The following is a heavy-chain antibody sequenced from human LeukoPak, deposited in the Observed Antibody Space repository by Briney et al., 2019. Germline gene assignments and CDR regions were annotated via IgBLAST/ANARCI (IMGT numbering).Heavy chain of an antibody. CDR1: GFTFSSYA. Sequence: PGGSLRLFCAASGFTFSSYAMSWVRQAPGKGLEWVSAISGSGGSTYYADSVKGRFTISRDNSKNTLYLQMNSLRAEDTAVYYCAKDPRSAAYYGMDVWGQGTTVTVSS. CDR3: AKDPRSAAYYGMDV. J-gene: IGHJ6*02. V-gene: IGHV3-23*01. D-gene: IGHD6-19*01. CDR2: ISGSGGST.